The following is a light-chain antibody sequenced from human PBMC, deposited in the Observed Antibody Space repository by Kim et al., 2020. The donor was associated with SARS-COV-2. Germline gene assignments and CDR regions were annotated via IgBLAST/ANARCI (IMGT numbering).Light chain of an antibody. CDR2: GKY. CDR3: SSRDSTGDHVV. CDR1: SLRNYY. J-gene: IGLJ3*02. V-gene: IGLV3-19*01. Sequence: SSELTQDPAVSVALGQTVRLTCQGDSLRNYYATWYQQRPGQAPTLVLYGKYDRPSGIPDRFSGSASGNTASLTITGAQAEDEGDYYCSSRDSTGDHVVFGGGIQLTVL.